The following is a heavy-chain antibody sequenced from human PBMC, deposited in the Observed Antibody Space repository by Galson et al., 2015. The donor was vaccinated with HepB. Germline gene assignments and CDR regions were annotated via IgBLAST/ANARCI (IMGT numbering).Heavy chain of an antibody. D-gene: IGHD3-3*01. J-gene: IGHJ4*02. V-gene: IGHV3-23*01. CDR1: GFTLSNSV. Sequence: SLRLSCAASGFTLSNSVMSWVRQAPGKGLEWVSVLSGTDGRTNYADSVKGRFSISTDTPKNTLYLQMNSLRSDDTAVYYCARQRVWSGYYTHELDYWGQGTLVTVSS. CDR2: LSGTDGRT. CDR3: ARQRVWSGYYTHELDY.